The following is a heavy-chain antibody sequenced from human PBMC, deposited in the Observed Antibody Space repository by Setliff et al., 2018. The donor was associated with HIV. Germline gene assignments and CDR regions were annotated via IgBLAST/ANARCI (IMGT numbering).Heavy chain of an antibody. V-gene: IGHV4-61*09. D-gene: IGHD3-22*01. J-gene: IGHJ4*02. CDR1: GGSISSGSYY. Sequence: SETLSLTCTVSGGSISSGSYYWSWIRQPAGKGLEWIGHIYTSGSTNYNPSLKSRVTISVDTSKKQFSLKLSSVTAADTAMYYCARATYYYDSSGYYYKSYYFDYWGQGTLVTVSS. CDR2: IYTSGST. CDR3: ARATYYYDSSGYYYKSYYFDY.